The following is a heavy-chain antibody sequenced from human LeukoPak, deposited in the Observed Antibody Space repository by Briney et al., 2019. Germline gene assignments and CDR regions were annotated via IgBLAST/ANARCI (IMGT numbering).Heavy chain of an antibody. CDR1: IFTMRNQG. CDR2: IKQDGSEI. V-gene: IGHV3-7*03. D-gene: IGHD2/OR15-2a*01. CDR3: VRGESGIQENSFDI. J-gene: IGHJ3*02. Sequence: GGSLTLLCAPSIFTMRNQGEIWPRHAPGKALVGVADIKQDGSEIHYVDSVKGRFTISRDNAKNSLYLQMNSLRVEDTAVYSCVRGESGIQENSFDIWGQGTLVTVSS.